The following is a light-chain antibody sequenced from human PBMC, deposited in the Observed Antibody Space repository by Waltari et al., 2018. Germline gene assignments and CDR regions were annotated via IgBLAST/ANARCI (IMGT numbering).Light chain of an antibody. Sequence: EIVLTQSPGTLSLSPGARASRSRRASQSVSSSYLAWYQQKPGPGPSLLIYGASSRATGIPDRFRGSGSGTDFTLTISRLEPEDFAVYYCQQYGSSPTTFGGGTKVEIK. J-gene: IGKJ4*01. CDR3: QQYGSSPTT. V-gene: IGKV3-20*01. CDR1: QSVSSSY. CDR2: GAS.